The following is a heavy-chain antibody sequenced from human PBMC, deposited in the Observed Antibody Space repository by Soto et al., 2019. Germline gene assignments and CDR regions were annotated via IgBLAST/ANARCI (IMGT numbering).Heavy chain of an antibody. J-gene: IGHJ3*01. Sequence: EVQLVESGGGLIQPGGSLRLSCAASGFTFSSNDMNWVRQAPGKGLDGVSLIYSGGSTYYADSVKGRFTISRDNSKNTLYLQMSSLRAEDTAVYYCATRPLLPGAPWGQGTMVTVSS. CDR3: ATRPLLPGAP. CDR1: GFTFSSND. CDR2: IYSGGST. V-gene: IGHV3-53*01. D-gene: IGHD3-22*01.